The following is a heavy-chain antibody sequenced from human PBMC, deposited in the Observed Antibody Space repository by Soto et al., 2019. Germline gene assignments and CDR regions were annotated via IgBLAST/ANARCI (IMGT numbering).Heavy chain of an antibody. CDR1: GYTFTNYW. J-gene: IGHJ6*02. CDR3: AASIFYYGMDV. V-gene: IGHV5-51*01. Sequence: GESLKISCKGSGYTFTNYWIGWVRQMPGKGLEWMGIIYPGDSGTKYNPSFQGQVTISAGKSITTTYLRWTSLKASDTAIYYCAASIFYYGMDVWGQGTTVTVSS. CDR2: IYPGDSGT.